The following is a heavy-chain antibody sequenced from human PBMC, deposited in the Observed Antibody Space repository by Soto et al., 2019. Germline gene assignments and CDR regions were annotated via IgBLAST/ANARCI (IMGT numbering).Heavy chain of an antibody. Sequence: GGSLRLSCAASGITFTTYAMSWVRQAPGKGLEWVSALSGSSRNTYYADSVKGRFTISRDNAKNSLYLQMNSLRAEDTAVYYCARRNMFDCWGQGTLVTVSS. V-gene: IGHV3-23*01. CDR1: GITFTTYA. CDR3: ARRNMFDC. J-gene: IGHJ4*02. CDR2: LSGSSRNT.